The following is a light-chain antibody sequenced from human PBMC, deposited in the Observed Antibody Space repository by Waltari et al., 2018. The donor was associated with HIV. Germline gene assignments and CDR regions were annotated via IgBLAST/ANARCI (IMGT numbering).Light chain of an antibody. CDR2: KDT. Sequence: SYDLSQPPSVSVSPGQTANITCSGDKLGERYTCWYQHKAGQSPVLVIYKDTKRPSGIPERFSGSNSGNTATLTISGAPPTDDSDYYCQAWDSNIVVFGGGTKLTVL. V-gene: IGLV3-1*01. CDR3: QAWDSNIVV. J-gene: IGLJ2*01. CDR1: KLGERY.